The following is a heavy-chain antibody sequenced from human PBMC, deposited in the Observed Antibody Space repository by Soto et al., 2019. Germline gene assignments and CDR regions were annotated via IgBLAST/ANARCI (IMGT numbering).Heavy chain of an antibody. CDR3: ARSYSSAWFGAEFNY. Sequence: PGESLKISCKVSGYSFTNFWIGWVRQMPGQGLEWMGIIFPGDSETRYSPSFEGQVTISVDKSIATAYLQWSTLKASDSAMYYCARSYSSAWFGAEFNYCGPGAIVTVSS. V-gene: IGHV5-51*01. D-gene: IGHD6-19*01. J-gene: IGHJ4*02. CDR1: GYSFTNFW. CDR2: IFPGDSET.